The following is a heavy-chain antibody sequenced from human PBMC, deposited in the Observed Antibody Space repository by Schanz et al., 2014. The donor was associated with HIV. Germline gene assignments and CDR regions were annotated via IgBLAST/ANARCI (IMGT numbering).Heavy chain of an antibody. J-gene: IGHJ6*02. V-gene: IGHV3-21*01. CDR1: GFTFRTFS. D-gene: IGHD3-10*01. CDR3: VRGETFYSGSGSRAPIFFYNAMDV. CDR2: ISSSRSYT. Sequence: EVQLVESGGGLVQPGGTLRLSCATSGFTFRTFSMNWVRQAPGKGLEWVSSISSSRSYTYYADSMKGRFTITRDNAKYSLYLQMNSLRAEDTAVYYCVRGETFYSGSGSRAPIFFYNAMDVWGQGTTVTVSS.